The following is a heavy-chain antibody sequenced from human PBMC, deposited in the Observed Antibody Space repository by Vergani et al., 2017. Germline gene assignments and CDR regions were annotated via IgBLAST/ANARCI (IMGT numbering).Heavy chain of an antibody. D-gene: IGHD3-10*01. V-gene: IGHV4-59*01. J-gene: IGHJ6*02. CDR3: ATDHYLQDAMVRGVYGMDV. CDR2: IYYSGST. Sequence: QVQLQESGPGLVKPSETLSLTCTVSGGSISSYYWSWIRQPPGKGLEWIGYIYYSGSTNYNPSLKSRVTISVDTSKNQFSLKLSSVTAADTAVYYCATDHYLQDAMVRGVYGMDVWGQGTTVTVSS. CDR1: GGSISSYY.